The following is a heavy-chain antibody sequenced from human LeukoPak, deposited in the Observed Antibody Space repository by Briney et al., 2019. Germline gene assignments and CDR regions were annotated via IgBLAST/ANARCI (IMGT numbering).Heavy chain of an antibody. Sequence: SETLSLTCAVYGGSFSGYYWSWIRQPPGKGLEWIGEINHSGSTNYNPSLKSRVTISVDTSKNQFSLKLSSVTAADTAVYYCDRDLLNDYVDYWGQGTLVTVSS. J-gene: IGHJ4*02. V-gene: IGHV4-34*01. CDR3: DRDLLNDYVDY. CDR1: GGSFSGYY. CDR2: INHSGST.